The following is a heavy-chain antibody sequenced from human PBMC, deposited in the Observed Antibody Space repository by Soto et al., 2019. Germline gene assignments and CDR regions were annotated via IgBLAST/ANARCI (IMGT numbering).Heavy chain of an antibody. CDR3: AKDRWYYYDSSGYYLDDY. CDR1: GFTFSSYG. J-gene: IGHJ4*02. V-gene: IGHV3-30*18. D-gene: IGHD3-22*01. CDR2: ISYDGSNK. Sequence: GGSLRLSCAASGFTFSSYGMHWVRQAPGKGLEWVAVISYDGSNKYYADSVKGRFTISRDNSKNTLYLQMNSLRAEATAVYYCAKDRWYYYDSSGYYLDDYWGQGTLVTVSS.